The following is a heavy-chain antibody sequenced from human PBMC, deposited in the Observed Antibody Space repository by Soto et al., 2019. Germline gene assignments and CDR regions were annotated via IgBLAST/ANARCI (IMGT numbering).Heavy chain of an antibody. CDR2: FDPEDGET. V-gene: IGHV1-24*01. Sequence: ASVKVSCKVSGYTLTELSMHWVRQAPGKGLEWMGGFDPEDGETIYTQKFQGRVTMTEDTSTDTAYMELSSLRSEDSAVYYCATGEAAGTGVFVYWGQGTLVTVSS. CDR1: GYTLTELS. J-gene: IGHJ4*02. D-gene: IGHD6-13*01. CDR3: ATGEAAGTGVFVY.